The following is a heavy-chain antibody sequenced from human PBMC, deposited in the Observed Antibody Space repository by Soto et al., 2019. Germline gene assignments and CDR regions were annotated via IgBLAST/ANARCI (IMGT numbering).Heavy chain of an antibody. V-gene: IGHV3-30-3*01. J-gene: IGHJ6*02. Sequence: GGSLRLSCAASGFTFSSYAMHWVRQAPGKGLEWVAVISYDGSNKYYADSVKGRFTISRDNSKNTLYLQMNSLRAEDTAVYYCARVRGDYGDYYYYYGMDVWGQGTTVTVSS. D-gene: IGHD4-17*01. CDR3: ARVRGDYGDYYYYYGMDV. CDR1: GFTFSSYA. CDR2: ISYDGSNK.